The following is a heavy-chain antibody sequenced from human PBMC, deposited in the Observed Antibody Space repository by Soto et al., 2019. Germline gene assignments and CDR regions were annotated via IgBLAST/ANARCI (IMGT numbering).Heavy chain of an antibody. CDR3: ARQLAIALIAVAGYYFDY. D-gene: IGHD6-19*01. Sequence: QVQLQESGPGLVKPSETLSLTCTVSGGSISSYYWSWIRQPPGKGLEWIGYIYYSGSTNYNPSLTSRVTMSVDTSKNQFSLKLSSVTAADTAVYYCARQLAIALIAVAGYYFDYWGQGTLVTVSS. CDR1: GGSISSYY. J-gene: IGHJ4*02. CDR2: IYYSGST. V-gene: IGHV4-59*08.